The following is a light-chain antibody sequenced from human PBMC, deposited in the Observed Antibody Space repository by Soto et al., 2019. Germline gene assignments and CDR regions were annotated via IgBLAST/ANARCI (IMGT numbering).Light chain of an antibody. CDR3: QQYYSTPMYT. CDR2: WAS. CDR1: QSVLYNSNSKNY. V-gene: IGKV4-1*01. Sequence: DIVMTQSPDSLAVSLGERATINCKSSQSVLYNSNSKNYLAWYQQKPGQPPKLLIYWASTRESGVPDRFSGSGSGTDFTLTISSLQAEDVAVYYCQQYYSTPMYTFGQGTKLEI. J-gene: IGKJ2*01.